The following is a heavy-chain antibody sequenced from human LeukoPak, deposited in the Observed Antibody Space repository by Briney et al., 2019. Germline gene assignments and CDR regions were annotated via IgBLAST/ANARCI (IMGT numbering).Heavy chain of an antibody. V-gene: IGHV1-2*02. Sequence: ASVKVSCKASGYTITGYYMHWVRQAPGPGLEWMGWINPNSGGTNYAQKFQGRVTMTRDTSISTAYMELSRLRSDDTAVYYCARGPQLLGRAFDYWGQGTLVTVSS. CDR2: INPNSGGT. CDR1: GYTITGYY. D-gene: IGHD2-2*01. CDR3: ARGPQLLGRAFDY. J-gene: IGHJ4*02.